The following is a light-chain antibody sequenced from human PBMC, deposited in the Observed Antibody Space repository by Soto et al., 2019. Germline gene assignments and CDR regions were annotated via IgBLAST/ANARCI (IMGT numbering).Light chain of an antibody. CDR3: QSYDSSLSAYV. V-gene: IGLV1-40*01. Sequence: QAVVTQPPSVSGAPGQRVTISCTGSSSNIGGGYDVHWYQQLPGTAPKLLISGNSNRPSGVPDRFSGSKSGTSASLAITGLQADDEADYYCQSYDSSLSAYVFGTGTKVTVL. J-gene: IGLJ1*01. CDR1: SSNIGGGYD. CDR2: GNS.